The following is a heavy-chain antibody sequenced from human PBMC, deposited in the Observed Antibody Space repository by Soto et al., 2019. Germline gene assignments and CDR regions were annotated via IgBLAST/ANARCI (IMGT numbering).Heavy chain of an antibody. CDR3: AYITGWYRHDV. J-gene: IGHJ3*01. V-gene: IGHV4-4*02. D-gene: IGHD1-20*01. Sequence: QVQLQESGPGLVKPSGTLSLTCAVSGDSISNSRWWTWVHQPPGKGLEWIGDIFHSGDTNYNPSLKSRVFISVDKSQNQFSLKVSSVTAADTAVYYCAYITGWYRHDVWGQGTLVTVSS. CDR2: IFHSGDT. CDR1: GDSISNSRW.